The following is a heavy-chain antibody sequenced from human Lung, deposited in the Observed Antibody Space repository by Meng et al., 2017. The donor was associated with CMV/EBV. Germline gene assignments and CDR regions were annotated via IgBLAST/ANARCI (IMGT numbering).Heavy chain of an antibody. D-gene: IGHD3-10*01. CDR3: ARDRGAFDI. CDR2: IKQDGSEK. Sequence: GGSLRLCCAASGFTFSYFWMSWVRQAPGKGLEWVANIKQDGSEKYYVDSVEGRFTISRDNAKNSLYLQMNSLRTEDTAVYYCARDRGAFDIWGQGTVVTVSS. V-gene: IGHV3-7*01. J-gene: IGHJ3*02. CDR1: GFTFSYFW.